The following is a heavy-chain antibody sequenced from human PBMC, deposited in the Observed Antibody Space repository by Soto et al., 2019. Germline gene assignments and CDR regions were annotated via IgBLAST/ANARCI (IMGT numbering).Heavy chain of an antibody. J-gene: IGHJ4*02. Sequence: PGGSLRLSCAASGFTFSNYWMHWVRQAPGKGLVGVSPINSDGSSTNYADSVKGRFTISRDNSKNTLYLQMNSLRAEDTAVYYCARDDYYDSSGYYYLPFDYWGQGTLVTVSS. CDR2: INSDGSST. CDR3: ARDDYYDSSGYYYLPFDY. D-gene: IGHD3-22*01. CDR1: GFTFSNYW. V-gene: IGHV3-74*01.